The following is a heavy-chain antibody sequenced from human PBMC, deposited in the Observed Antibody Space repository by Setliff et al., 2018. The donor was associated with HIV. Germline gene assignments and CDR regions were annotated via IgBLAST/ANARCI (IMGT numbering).Heavy chain of an antibody. CDR3: GRLSETAMASFDS. J-gene: IGHJ4*02. D-gene: IGHD2-21*02. CDR1: GGSVNSYH. CDR2: IYKSGTT. V-gene: IGHV4-59*08. Sequence: TLSLTCSVSGGSVNSYHWSWIRQPPGKGLEWIGYIYKSGTTNYSPSLKSRVTISAGPSKNQFSLKLTSVTAADTAVYYCGRLSETAMASFDSWGQGILVTVSS.